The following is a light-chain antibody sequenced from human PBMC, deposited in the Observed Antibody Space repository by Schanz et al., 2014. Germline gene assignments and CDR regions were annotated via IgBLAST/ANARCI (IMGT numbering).Light chain of an antibody. J-gene: IGLJ3*02. CDR1: SSDIGGYNY. Sequence: QSVLTQPASVSGSPGQSITISCTGTSSDIGGYNYVSWYQQHPGKAPKVMIFDVSNRPSGVSNRFSGSKSGNMASLTISGLQTEDEADYYCTSYTSVSTWVFGGGTKLTVL. CDR3: TSYTSVSTWV. V-gene: IGLV2-14*03. CDR2: DVS.